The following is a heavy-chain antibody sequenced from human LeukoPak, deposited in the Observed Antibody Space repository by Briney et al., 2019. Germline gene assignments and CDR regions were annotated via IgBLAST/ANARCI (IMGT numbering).Heavy chain of an antibody. D-gene: IGHD3-3*01. J-gene: IGHJ4*02. CDR3: ARESDFWSGYNFDY. Sequence: ASVKVSCKASGYTFTGYYMHWVRQAPGQGLEWMGWINPNSGGTNYAQKFQGRVTTTRDTSISTAYMELSRLRSDDTAVYYCARESDFWSGYNFDYWGQGTLVTVSS. V-gene: IGHV1-2*02. CDR2: INPNSGGT. CDR1: GYTFTGYY.